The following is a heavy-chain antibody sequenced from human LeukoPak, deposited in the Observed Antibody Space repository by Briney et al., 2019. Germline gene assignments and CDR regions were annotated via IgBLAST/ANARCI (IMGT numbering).Heavy chain of an antibody. J-gene: IGHJ4*02. V-gene: IGHV3-48*01. D-gene: IGHD3-10*01. CDR2: ISSGSGTV. CDR3: ARDLSEYGWFGELYY. Sequence: PGGSLRPSCSAPGFPFNTYSMNWVRPAPGEGLEWGSYISSGSGTVYYADSVKGRFTISRDNAKNSLYLQMNSLRAEDTAVYYCARDLSEYGWFGELYYWGQGTLVTVSS. CDR1: GFPFNTYS.